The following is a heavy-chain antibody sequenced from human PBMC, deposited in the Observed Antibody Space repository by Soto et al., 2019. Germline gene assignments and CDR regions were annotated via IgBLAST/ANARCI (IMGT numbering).Heavy chain of an antibody. CDR2: IYSGGST. Sequence: EVQLVESGGGLVQPGGSLRLSCAASGFTVSSNYMSWVRQAPGKGLEWVSVIYSGGSTYYADSVKGRFTISRHNSKNTLYLQLNSLRAEDTAVYYCARDMGRGLIDYWGQGTLVTVSS. CDR3: ARDMGRGLIDY. D-gene: IGHD2-15*01. V-gene: IGHV3-53*04. J-gene: IGHJ4*02. CDR1: GFTVSSNY.